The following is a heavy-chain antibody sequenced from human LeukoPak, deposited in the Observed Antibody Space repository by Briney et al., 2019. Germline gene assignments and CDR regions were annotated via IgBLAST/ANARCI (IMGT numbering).Heavy chain of an antibody. J-gene: IGHJ5*02. CDR1: RYTLTSYD. Sequence: GASVKVSCKASRYTLTSYDINWVRQATGQGLEWMGWMNPNSGNTGYAQKFQGRVTMTRNTSISTAYMELSSLRSEDTAVYYCARRGYCSSTSCPPSWFDPWGQGTLVTVSS. CDR2: MNPNSGNT. V-gene: IGHV1-8*01. CDR3: ARRGYCSSTSCPPSWFDP. D-gene: IGHD2-2*01.